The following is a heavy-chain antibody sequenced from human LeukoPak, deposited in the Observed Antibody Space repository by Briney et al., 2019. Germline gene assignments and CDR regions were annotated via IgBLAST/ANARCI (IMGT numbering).Heavy chain of an antibody. CDR3: ARRRVGATAFDY. J-gene: IGHJ4*02. Sequence: SETLSLTCTVTGGSISSYYWSWIRQPPGKGLEWIGYIYYSGSTNYNPSLKSRVTISVDTSKNQFSLKLSSVTAADRAVYYCARRRVGATAFDYWGQGTLVTVSS. CDR2: IYYSGST. CDR1: GGSISSYY. V-gene: IGHV4-59*01. D-gene: IGHD1-26*01.